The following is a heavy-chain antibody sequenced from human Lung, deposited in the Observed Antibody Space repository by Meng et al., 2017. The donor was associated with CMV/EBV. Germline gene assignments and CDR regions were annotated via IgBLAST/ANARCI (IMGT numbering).Heavy chain of an antibody. J-gene: IGHJ4*02. D-gene: IGHD3-16*02. V-gene: IGHV3-43*01. Sequence: GGSLRLXXSACGFTFADYTMHWVPQVPGKGLQWVSLLSWDGGTTFYADSVKGRFTISRDISENSLYLQMNSLRSGDTALYFLEKDISFHGLAPPDNWGRGXLVTVSS. CDR2: LSWDGGTT. CDR1: GFTFADYT. CDR3: EKDISFHGLAPPDN.